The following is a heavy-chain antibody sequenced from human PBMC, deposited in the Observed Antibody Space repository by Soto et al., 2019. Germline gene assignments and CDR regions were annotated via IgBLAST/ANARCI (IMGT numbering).Heavy chain of an antibody. V-gene: IGHV3-21*01. Sequence: GGSLRLSCAASGFTFRSFTMNWVRQAPGKGLEWVSTISSNSAYIYYTDALRGRFTISRDNAKNSLHLQMNSLRAEETAVYYCTRDASRDSSARGWFDPWGPGTLVTVSS. CDR3: TRDASRDSSARGWFDP. D-gene: IGHD6-13*01. J-gene: IGHJ5*02. CDR2: ISSNSAYI. CDR1: GFTFRSFT.